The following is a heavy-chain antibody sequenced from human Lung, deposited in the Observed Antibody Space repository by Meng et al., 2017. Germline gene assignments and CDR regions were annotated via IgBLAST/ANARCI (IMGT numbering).Heavy chain of an antibody. J-gene: IGHJ4*02. CDR3: ARDEDISAAGKLFGDY. D-gene: IGHD6-25*01. Sequence: VQLGESVAEVKRPVASVKASCKPSGYNFPDYYIHWVRRAPGQGLEWMGRINPKSGDTHYAQKFQARVTMTGDTSISTAYMELSGLRSDDTAMYYCARDEDISAAGKLFGDYWGQGTLVTVSS. V-gene: IGHV1-2*06. CDR2: INPKSGDT. CDR1: GYNFPDYY.